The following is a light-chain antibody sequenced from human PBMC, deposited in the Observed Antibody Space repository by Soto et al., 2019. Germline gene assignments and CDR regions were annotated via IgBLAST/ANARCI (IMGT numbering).Light chain of an antibody. Sequence: ELVLTQSPGTLSLSPGERATLSCSASQSVSSSYLAWYQQKPGQAPRLLIYGASSRATGIPDRFSGSGSGTDFTLTISILEPEDFAVYYCQQYGISRYTFGQGTKLEIK. CDR2: GAS. V-gene: IGKV3-20*01. CDR1: QSVSSSY. J-gene: IGKJ2*01. CDR3: QQYGISRYT.